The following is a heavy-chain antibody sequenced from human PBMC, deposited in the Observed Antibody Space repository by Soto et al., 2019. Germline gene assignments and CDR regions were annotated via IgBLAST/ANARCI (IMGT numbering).Heavy chain of an antibody. V-gene: IGHV3-11*05. J-gene: IGHJ6*02. CDR2: ISSSSSYT. CDR3: ARERSVPDSSIWPLYYYYGMDV. Sequence: GGSLRLSCAASGFTFSDYYMSWIRQAPGKGLEWVSYISSSSSYTNYADSVKGRFTISRDNAKNSLYLQMNSLRAEDTAVYYCARERSVPDSSIWPLYYYYGMDVWGQGTTVTISS. CDR1: GFTFSDYY. D-gene: IGHD6-13*01.